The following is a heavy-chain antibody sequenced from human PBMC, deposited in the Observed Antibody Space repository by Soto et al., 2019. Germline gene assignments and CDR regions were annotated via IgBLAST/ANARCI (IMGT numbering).Heavy chain of an antibody. J-gene: IGHJ4*02. V-gene: IGHV3-23*01. CDR1: GFTFSNYG. Sequence: EVQLLESGGGSVQPGGSLRLSCAASGFTFSNYGMSWVRQAPGKGLEWVSAVSDNGGRTRYADSVKGRFTISRDNSQNTLYLQRLSLRADDTAIYDCAKDYWHPRYFDNWGKGTLVTVSS. CDR3: AKDYWHPRYFDN. D-gene: IGHD2-8*02. CDR2: VSDNGGRT.